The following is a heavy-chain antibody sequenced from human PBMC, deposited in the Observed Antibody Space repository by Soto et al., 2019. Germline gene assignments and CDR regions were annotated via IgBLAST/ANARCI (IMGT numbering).Heavy chain of an antibody. CDR1: GGTFSSYA. J-gene: IGHJ6*02. D-gene: IGHD6-19*01. Sequence: ASVKVSCTASGGTFSSYAISCVRQAPGQGLEWMGGIIPIFGTANYAQKFQGRVTITADESTSTAYMELSSLRSEDTAAYYCARAAVAVAGRTDYYYYGMDVWGQGTTVTVSS. CDR3: ARAAVAVAGRTDYYYYGMDV. CDR2: IIPIFGTA. V-gene: IGHV1-69*13.